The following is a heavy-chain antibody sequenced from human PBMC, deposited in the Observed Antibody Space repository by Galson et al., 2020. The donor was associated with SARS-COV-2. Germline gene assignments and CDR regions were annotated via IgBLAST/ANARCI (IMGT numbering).Heavy chain of an antibody. D-gene: IGHD6-13*01. CDR1: GFTFSSYA. CDR2: ISGSGGST. CDR3: AKDNGEQQPRNNFDY. V-gene: IGHV3-23*01. Sequence: GGSLRLSCAASGFTFSSYAMSWVRQAPGKGLEWVSAISGSGGSTYYADSVKGRLTISRDNSKNMVYLKMNSLRGEDTAVYYCAKDNGEQQPRNNFDYWGQGTLVTVSS. J-gene: IGHJ4*02.